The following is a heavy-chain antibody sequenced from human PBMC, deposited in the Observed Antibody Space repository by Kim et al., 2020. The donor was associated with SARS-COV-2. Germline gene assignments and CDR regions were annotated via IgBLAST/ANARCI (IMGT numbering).Heavy chain of an antibody. CDR1: GFTFSTYE. CDR2: INKSGNTA. J-gene: IGHJ4*02. CDR3: ARDPHSGWRFDS. V-gene: IGHV3-48*03. D-gene: IGHD6-19*01. Sequence: GGSLRLSCAASGFTFSTYEMNWVRQAPGKGLEWVSYINKSGNTAYYANSVKGRFTISRDNAKNSLYLQMDSLSGEDTAVYYCARDPHSGWRFDSWGQGTLVTVSS.